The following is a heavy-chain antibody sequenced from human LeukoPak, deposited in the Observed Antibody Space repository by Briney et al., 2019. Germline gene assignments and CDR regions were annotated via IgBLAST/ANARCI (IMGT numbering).Heavy chain of an antibody. D-gene: IGHD2-21*01. V-gene: IGHV3-21*01. CDR1: GFTFTNYA. CDR3: ARGLWEKEDC. J-gene: IGHJ4*02. CDR2: ISSSSSYI. Sequence: GGSLRLSCAASGFTFTNYALHWVRQAPGKGLEWVSSISSSSSYIYYADSVKGRFTISRDNAKNSLYLQMNSLRAEDTAVYYCARGLWEKEDCWGQGILVTVSS.